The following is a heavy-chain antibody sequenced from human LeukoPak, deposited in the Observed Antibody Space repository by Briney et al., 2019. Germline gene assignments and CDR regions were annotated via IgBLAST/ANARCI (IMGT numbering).Heavy chain of an antibody. D-gene: IGHD6-13*01. CDR1: GYTFTGYY. Sequence: ASVKVSCKASGYTFTGYYMHWVRQAPGQGLEWMGRINPNSGGTNYAQKFQGRVTMTRDTSISTAYMELSRLRSDDTAVYYCARAIAAANDAFHIWGQGTMVTVSS. J-gene: IGHJ3*02. V-gene: IGHV1-2*06. CDR2: INPNSGGT. CDR3: ARAIAAANDAFHI.